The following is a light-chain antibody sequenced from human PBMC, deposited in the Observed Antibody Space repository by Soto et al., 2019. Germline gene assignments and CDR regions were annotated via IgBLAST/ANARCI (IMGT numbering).Light chain of an antibody. CDR1: QDIRND. CDR2: GAS. CDR3: LQDYTYPRT. J-gene: IGKJ1*01. V-gene: IGKV1-6*01. Sequence: AIQMTQSPSSLSASVGDRVIITCRASQDIRNDLGWYQQKPGTAPKLLIYGASTLQSGVPSRFSVSRSGTDFTLTISSLQPGDFAVYYCLQDYTYPRTFGQGTKVEVK.